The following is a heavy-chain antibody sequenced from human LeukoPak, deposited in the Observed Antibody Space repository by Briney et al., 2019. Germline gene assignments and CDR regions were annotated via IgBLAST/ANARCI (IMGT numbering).Heavy chain of an antibody. J-gene: IGHJ4*02. CDR2: ISSSSSYI. CDR1: GFTFSSYS. V-gene: IGHV3-21*01. Sequence: GGSLRLSCAASGFTFSSYSMNWVRQAPGKGLECVSSISSSSSYIYYADSVKGRFTISRDNAKNSLYLQMNSLRAEDTAVYYCATEVEVRFLASHFDYWGQGTLVTVSS. D-gene: IGHD3-3*01. CDR3: ATEVEVRFLASHFDY.